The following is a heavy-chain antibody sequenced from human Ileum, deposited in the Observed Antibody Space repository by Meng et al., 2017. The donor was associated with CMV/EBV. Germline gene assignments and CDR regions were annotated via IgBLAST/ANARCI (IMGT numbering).Heavy chain of an antibody. CDR2: INPNTGDT. V-gene: IGHV1-2*02. D-gene: IGHD4-17*01. CDR3: ARGPSNGDFDY. CDR1: GYTFVGYY. J-gene: IGHJ4*02. Sequence: VTLVELGAEGKTPGALGKVSCKASGYTFVGYYIHWIRQAPGQGFEWMGWINPNTGDTDYAQKFRDRVTMTRDTSISTVFMDLNWLKSDDTAVYYCARGPSNGDFDYWGQGTLVTVSS.